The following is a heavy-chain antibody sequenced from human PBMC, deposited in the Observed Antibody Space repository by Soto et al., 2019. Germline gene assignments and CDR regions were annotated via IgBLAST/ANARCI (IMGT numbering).Heavy chain of an antibody. CDR3: ARDLNTYYYDSSGSRRDY. Sequence: GASVKVSCKASGYTFTSYGISWVRQAPGQGLEWMGWISAYNGNTNYAQKLQGRVTMTTDTSTSTAYMELRSLRSDDTAVYYCARDLNTYYYDSSGSRRDYWGQGTLVTVSS. CDR2: ISAYNGNT. J-gene: IGHJ4*02. V-gene: IGHV1-18*01. D-gene: IGHD3-22*01. CDR1: GYTFTSYG.